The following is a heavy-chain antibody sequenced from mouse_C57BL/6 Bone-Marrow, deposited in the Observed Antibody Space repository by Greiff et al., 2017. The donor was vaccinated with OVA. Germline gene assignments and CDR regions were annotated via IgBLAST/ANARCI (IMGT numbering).Heavy chain of an antibody. Sequence: EVKLVESGGGLVKPGGSLKLSCAASGFTFSSYAMSWVRQTPEKRLEWVATISDGGSYTYYPDNVKGRFTISRDNAKNNLYLQMSHLKSEDTAMYYCARVRETGSWFAYWGQGTLVTVSA. V-gene: IGHV5-4*03. CDR2: ISDGGSYT. J-gene: IGHJ3*01. CDR3: ARVRETGSWFAY. D-gene: IGHD4-1*01. CDR1: GFTFSSYA.